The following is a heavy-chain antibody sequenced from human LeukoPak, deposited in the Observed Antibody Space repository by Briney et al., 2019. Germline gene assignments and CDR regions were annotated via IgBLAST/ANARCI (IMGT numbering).Heavy chain of an antibody. Sequence: ASVKVSCKASGYTFTSYYMPWVRQAPGQGLEWMGIINPSGGSTSYAQKFQGRVTMTRDTSTSTVYMELSSLRSEDTAVYYCARRGRYNWNYFSLDYWGQGTLVTVSS. CDR3: ARRGRYNWNYFSLDY. D-gene: IGHD1-7*01. J-gene: IGHJ4*02. CDR1: GYTFTSYY. CDR2: INPSGGST. V-gene: IGHV1-46*01.